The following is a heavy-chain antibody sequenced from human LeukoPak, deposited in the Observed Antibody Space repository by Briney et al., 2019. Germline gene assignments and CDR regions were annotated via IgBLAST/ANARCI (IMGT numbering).Heavy chain of an antibody. CDR3: ARGFSWVVARD. J-gene: IGHJ4*02. CDR2: IKHDGST. D-gene: IGHD2-15*01. CDR1: GGSFTGYY. Sequence: SETLSLTCAVYGGSFTGYYWSWIRQPPGKGLEWIGEIKHDGSTNYNPSLKSRLSISLDTYKNQFFLNLNSVTAADTAVYYCARGFSWVVARDWGQGTLVTVSS. V-gene: IGHV4-34*01.